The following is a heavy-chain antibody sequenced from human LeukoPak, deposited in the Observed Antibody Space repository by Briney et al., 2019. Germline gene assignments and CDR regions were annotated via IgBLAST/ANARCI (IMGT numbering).Heavy chain of an antibody. CDR3: GNKFIAARRGGDAFDI. J-gene: IGHJ3*02. CDR1: GGSISSSSYY. CDR2: IYYSGST. D-gene: IGHD6-6*01. Sequence: SETLSLTCTVSGGSISSSSYYWGWIRQPPGKGLEWIGSIYYSGSTYYNPSLKSRVTISVDTPKNQFSLKLSSVTAADAGVYYCGNKFIAARRGGDAFDIWGRRTRVTVSS. V-gene: IGHV4-39*01.